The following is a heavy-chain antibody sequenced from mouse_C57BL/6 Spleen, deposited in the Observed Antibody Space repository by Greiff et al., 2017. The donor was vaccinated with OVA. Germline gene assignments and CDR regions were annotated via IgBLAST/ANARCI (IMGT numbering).Heavy chain of an antibody. D-gene: IGHD4-1*02. J-gene: IGHJ3*01. CDR2: IDPSDSYT. V-gene: IGHV1-50*01. CDR3: ARTTGTGFAY. Sequence: QVQLQQSGAELVKPGASVKLSCKASGYTFTSYWMQWVKQRPGKGLEWIGEIDPSDSYTNYNQKFKGKATLTVDTSSSTAYMQLSSLTSEDSAVYYCARTTGTGFAYWGQGTLVTVSA. CDR1: GYTFTSYW.